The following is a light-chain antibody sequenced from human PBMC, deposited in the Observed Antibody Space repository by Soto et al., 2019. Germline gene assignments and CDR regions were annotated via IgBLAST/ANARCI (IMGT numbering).Light chain of an antibody. CDR3: QQRSNWPRT. V-gene: IGKV3-11*01. Sequence: EIPLPQSPATLPLSPRDTATLSCRASQRVSSYLAWYQQKPGQAPRPLIYDASNRATGIPARFSGSGSGTEFTLTISSLEPEEFAVYYCQQRSNWPRTFGQGTKVEIK. J-gene: IGKJ1*01. CDR1: QRVSSY. CDR2: DAS.